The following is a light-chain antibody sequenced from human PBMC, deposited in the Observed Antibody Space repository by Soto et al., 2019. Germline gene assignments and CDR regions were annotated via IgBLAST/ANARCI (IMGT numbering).Light chain of an antibody. CDR2: DAS. J-gene: IGKJ4*01. Sequence: IQLTQSPSSLSASVGDRVTVTCRASQDIRNYLAWYQQEPGRAPKLLIFDASTLHSGDPPRFSGTGSATDVTLTINSLQPEDFATYYSQQLTIYPSTFGEGTKGDIK. CDR3: QQLTIYPST. CDR1: QDIRNY. V-gene: IGKV1-9*01.